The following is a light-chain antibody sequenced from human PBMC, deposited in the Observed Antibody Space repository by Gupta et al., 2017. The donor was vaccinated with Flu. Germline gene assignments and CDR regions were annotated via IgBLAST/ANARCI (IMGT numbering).Light chain of an antibody. CDR3: SSYTDANTWV. V-gene: IGLV2-14*01. CDR1: HRAVGGYHF. CDR2: EVT. J-gene: IGLJ1*01. Sequence: QSALTQPASVSGSPGQSITISCSGTHRAVGGYHFVTWYQPHPGRAPKLLIYEVTKRPFEISDRFSGSKSGNTASLTISGLQPEDEADYCCSSYTDANTWVFGSGSRVTVL.